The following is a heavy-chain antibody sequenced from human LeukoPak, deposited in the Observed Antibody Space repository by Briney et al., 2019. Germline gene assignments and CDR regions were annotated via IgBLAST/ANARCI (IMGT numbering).Heavy chain of an antibody. CDR1: GFTFSSYS. V-gene: IGHV3-21*04. D-gene: IGHD6-25*01. CDR3: AKSAATNAFDI. J-gene: IGHJ3*02. Sequence: GGSLRLSCAASGFTFSSYSMNWVRQAPGKGLEWVSSISSSSSYIYYADSVKSRFTISRDNAKNSLYLQMNSLRAEDTALYYCAKSAATNAFDIWGQGTMVTVSS. CDR2: ISSSSSYI.